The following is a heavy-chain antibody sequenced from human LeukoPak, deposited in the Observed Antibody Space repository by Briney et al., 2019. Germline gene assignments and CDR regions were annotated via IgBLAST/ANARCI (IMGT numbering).Heavy chain of an antibody. CDR1: GFSFSSYW. CDR3: LRQPAGDILVAPGPMDV. V-gene: IGHV4-39*01. Sequence: GSLRLSCAASGFSFSSYWMHWVRQVPGKGLEWIGSIYYSGSTYYNPSLKGRVTISVDASKSHFSLKLVSVTAADTAFYYCLRQPAGDILVAPGPMDVWGQGSLVTVSS. CDR2: IYYSGST. D-gene: IGHD2-2*01. J-gene: IGHJ6*01.